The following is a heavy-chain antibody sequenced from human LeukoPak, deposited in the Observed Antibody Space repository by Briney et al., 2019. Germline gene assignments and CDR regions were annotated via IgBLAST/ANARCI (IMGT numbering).Heavy chain of an antibody. CDR2: LYSGGST. CDR3: ARDALHTAHFDY. V-gene: IGHV3-66*01. CDR1: GFSVRGNY. Sequence: AGGSLRLSCAASGFSVRGNYMSWVRQAPGKGLEWVSVLYSGGSTYYADSVKGRFSISRDNSKNTVSLQMNSLRAEDTAVYYCARDALHTAHFDYWGQGTLVTVSS. D-gene: IGHD5-18*01. J-gene: IGHJ4*02.